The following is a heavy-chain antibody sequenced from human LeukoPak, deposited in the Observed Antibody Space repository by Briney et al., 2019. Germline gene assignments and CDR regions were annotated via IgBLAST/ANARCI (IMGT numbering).Heavy chain of an antibody. J-gene: IGHJ3*01. CDR1: GDSICSYY. CDR3: ARDYVFHL. Sequence: SETLSLPCTVSGDSICSYYGSWIRQPPGKGLEWIGYIYYIGSTNYNPSLKSRVTISVDTSKNQFSLKLSSVTAADTAVYYCARDYVFHLWGQGTMVTVSS. CDR2: IYYIGST. V-gene: IGHV4-59*01.